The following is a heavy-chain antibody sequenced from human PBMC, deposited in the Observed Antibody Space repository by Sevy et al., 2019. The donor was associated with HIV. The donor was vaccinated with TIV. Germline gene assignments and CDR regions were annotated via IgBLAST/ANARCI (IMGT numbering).Heavy chain of an antibody. V-gene: IGHV3-23*01. J-gene: IGHJ4*02. Sequence: GGSLRLSCAASAFTFSIYAKSWVRQAPGKGLEWVSGLSGSGGSTYYADSVKGRFTISRDNSKNTLYLQMNSLRAEDTAVYYCAKDQGDYVWGTFRDYWGQGTLVTVSS. CDR1: AFTFSIYA. D-gene: IGHD3-16*02. CDR2: LSGSGGST. CDR3: AKDQGDYVWGTFRDY.